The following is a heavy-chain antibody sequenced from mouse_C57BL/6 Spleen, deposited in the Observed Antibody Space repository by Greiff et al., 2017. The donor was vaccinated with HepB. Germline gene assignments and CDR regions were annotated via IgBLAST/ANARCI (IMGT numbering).Heavy chain of an antibody. J-gene: IGHJ2*01. Sequence: VQLQQPGAELVKPGASVKLSCKASGYTFTSYWMQWVKQRPGQGLEWIGEIDPSDSYTNYNQKFKGKATLTVDTSSSTAYMQLSSLTSEDSAVYYCARTFTTVGGYWGQGTTLTVSS. D-gene: IGHD1-1*01. CDR2: IDPSDSYT. CDR3: ARTFTTVGGY. V-gene: IGHV1-50*01. CDR1: GYTFTSYW.